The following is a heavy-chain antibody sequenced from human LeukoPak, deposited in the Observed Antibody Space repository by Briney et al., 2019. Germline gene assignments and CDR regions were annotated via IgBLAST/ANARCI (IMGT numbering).Heavy chain of an antibody. CDR2: IFHGGNT. CDR3: ARGKQWLVRVSHYYYYMDV. J-gene: IGHJ6*03. D-gene: IGHD6-19*01. V-gene: IGHV4-4*02. Sequence: SGTLSLTCTVSGGSIISSTWWSWVRQPPGKGLEWIGEIFHGGNTNYNPSLKSRVTISVDTSKNQFSLKLSSVTAADTAVYYCARGKQWLVRVSHYYYYMDVWGKGTTVTVSS. CDR1: GGSIISSTW.